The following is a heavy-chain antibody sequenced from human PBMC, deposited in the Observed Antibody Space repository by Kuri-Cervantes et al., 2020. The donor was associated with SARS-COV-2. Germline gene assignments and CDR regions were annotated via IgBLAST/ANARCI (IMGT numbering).Heavy chain of an antibody. CDR2: ISGGST. Sequence: GGSLRLSCAASGFTVSSNEMSWVRQAPGKGLEWVSSISGGSTYYADSRKGRFTISRDNSKNTLHLQMNSLRAEDTALYYCAKDMSIGAAAGTHDYYMDVWGKGTTVTVSS. CDR3: AKDMSIGAAAGTHDYYMDV. D-gene: IGHD6-13*01. J-gene: IGHJ6*03. CDR1: GFTVSSNE. V-gene: IGHV3-38-3*01.